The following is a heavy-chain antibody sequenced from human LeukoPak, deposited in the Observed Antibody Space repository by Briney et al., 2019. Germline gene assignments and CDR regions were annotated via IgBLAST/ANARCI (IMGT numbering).Heavy chain of an antibody. CDR2: INPNSGGT. CDR1: GYTFTGYY. J-gene: IGHJ6*03. CDR3: GGGPLGNYYYMDV. Sequence: ASVKVSCKASGYTFTGYYMHWVRQAPGQGLECMGWINPNSGGTNYAQKFQGRVTMTRDTSISTAYRQLSRRRSNDTAVYYGGGGPLGNYYYMDVWGKGTTVTVSS. V-gene: IGHV1-2*02. D-gene: IGHD7-27*01.